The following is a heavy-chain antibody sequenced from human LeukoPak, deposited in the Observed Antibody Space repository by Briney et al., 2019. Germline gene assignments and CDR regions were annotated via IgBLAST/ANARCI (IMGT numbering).Heavy chain of an antibody. J-gene: IGHJ4*02. CDR2: ISSSGSTI. CDR1: GFTFSSYA. D-gene: IGHD6-25*01. CDR3: ARENLAAAADY. Sequence: GRSLRLSCAASGFTFSSYAMHWVRQAPGKGLEWVSYISSSGSTIYYADSVKGRFTISRDNAKNTLYLQMNSLRLEDTAVYYCARENLAAAADYWGQGTVVTVSS. V-gene: IGHV3-48*03.